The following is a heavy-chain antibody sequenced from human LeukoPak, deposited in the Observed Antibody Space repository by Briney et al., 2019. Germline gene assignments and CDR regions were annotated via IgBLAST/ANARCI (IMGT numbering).Heavy chain of an antibody. Sequence: SVKVSCKASGGTFSSYAISWVRQAPGQGLEWMGGIIPIFGTANYAQKFQGRVTITADESTGTAYMELSSLRSEDTAVYYCAREMTTVTSGFDYWGQGTLVTVSS. J-gene: IGHJ4*02. CDR1: GGTFSSYA. D-gene: IGHD4-17*01. CDR3: AREMTTVTSGFDY. CDR2: IIPIFGTA. V-gene: IGHV1-69*13.